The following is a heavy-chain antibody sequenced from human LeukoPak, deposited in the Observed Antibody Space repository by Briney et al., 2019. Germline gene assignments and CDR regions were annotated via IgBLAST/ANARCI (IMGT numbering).Heavy chain of an antibody. V-gene: IGHV3-33*01. CDR1: GFTLSSYG. D-gene: IGHD6-13*01. CDR3: ARGRIAAAPDY. CDR2: IWYDGSNK. Sequence: PGRSLRLSCAASGFTLSSYGVHWVRQAPGKGLEWVAVIWYDGSNKYYADSVKGRFTISRDNSKNTLYLQMNSLRAEDTAVYYCARGRIAAAPDYWGQGTLVTVSS. J-gene: IGHJ4*02.